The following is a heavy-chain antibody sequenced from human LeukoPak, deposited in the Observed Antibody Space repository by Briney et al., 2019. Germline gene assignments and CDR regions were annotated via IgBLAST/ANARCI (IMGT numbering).Heavy chain of an antibody. CDR2: ISGSGGTT. D-gene: IGHD6-13*01. CDR1: GFTLWRHA. J-gene: IGHJ5*02. V-gene: IGHV3-23*01. CDR3: VGPARSSSCCS. Sequence: PGGALGLPWAGSGFTLWRHAMGWGRQAPGEGVEWVSAISGSGGTTYYADSVKGRFTISRDNSKNTLYLQMNSLRAEDTAVYYCVGPARSSSCCSWGQGTLVTVSS.